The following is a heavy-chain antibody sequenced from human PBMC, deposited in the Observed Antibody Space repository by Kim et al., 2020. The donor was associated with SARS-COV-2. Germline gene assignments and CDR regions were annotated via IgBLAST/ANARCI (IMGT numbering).Heavy chain of an antibody. V-gene: IGHV1-46*01. Sequence: AQKSQGTVTMTRDTSTSTVYMELSSLRSEDTAVYYCARYLSGYYYYGMDVWGQGTTVTVSS. J-gene: IGHJ6*02. CDR3: ARYLSGYYYYGMDV. D-gene: IGHD1-26*01.